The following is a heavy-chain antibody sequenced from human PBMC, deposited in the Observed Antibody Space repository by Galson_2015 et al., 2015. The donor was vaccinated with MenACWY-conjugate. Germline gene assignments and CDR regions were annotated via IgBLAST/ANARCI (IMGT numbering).Heavy chain of an antibody. D-gene: IGHD6-19*01. V-gene: IGHV3-74*01. J-gene: IGHJ4*01. CDR1: GFTFSSQW. Sequence: SLRLSCAASGFTFSSQWMHWVRQTPGKGLVWVSRINSDESRTSYADSVKGRFTISRDKAKNTLYLQMNNLRAEDTAVYYCVRGWQMSPIYWGHGTLVTVSS. CDR3: VRGWQMSPIY. CDR2: INSDESRT.